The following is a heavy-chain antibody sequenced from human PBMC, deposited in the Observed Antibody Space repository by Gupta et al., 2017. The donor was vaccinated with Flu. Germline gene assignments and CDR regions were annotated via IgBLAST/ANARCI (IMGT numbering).Heavy chain of an antibody. V-gene: IGHV3-48*01. CDR3: ARSYGMDV. CDR1: GFDFSRHS. CDR2: INGGSNTT. J-gene: IGHJ6*02. Sequence: RLSCTTSGFDFSRHSMTWVRQVPGKGLEWISYINGGSNTTHYADSVKGRFTISRDNAKNSLYLQMHSLRVEDTAIYYCARSYGMDVWGQGTTVIVSS.